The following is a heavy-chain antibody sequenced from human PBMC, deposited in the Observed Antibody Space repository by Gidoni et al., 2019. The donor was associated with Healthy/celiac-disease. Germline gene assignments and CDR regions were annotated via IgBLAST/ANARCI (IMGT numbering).Heavy chain of an antibody. Sequence: QVQLVQSGAEVKKPGSSLQVSCKASGGTFSSYAISWVRQAPGQGLEWMGGIIPIFGTANYAQKFQGRVTITADESTSTAYMELSSLRSEDTAVYYCARGGYVGATSPFDYWGQGTLVTVSS. D-gene: IGHD1-26*01. V-gene: IGHV1-69*01. CDR2: IIPIFGTA. J-gene: IGHJ4*02. CDR3: ARGGYVGATSPFDY. CDR1: GGTFSSYA.